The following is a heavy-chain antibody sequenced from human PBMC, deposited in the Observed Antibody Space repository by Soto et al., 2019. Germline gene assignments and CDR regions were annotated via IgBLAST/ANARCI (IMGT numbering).Heavy chain of an antibody. CDR1: GYTFTSYY. CDR3: ARDSSQRGYSYGRFDY. CDR2: INPSGGST. D-gene: IGHD5-18*01. J-gene: IGHJ4*02. Sequence: ASVKVSCKASGYTFTSYYMHWVLQAPGQGLEWMGIINPSGGSTSYAQKFQGRVTMTRDTSTSTVYMELSSLRSEDTAVYYCARDSSQRGYSYGRFDYWGQGTLVTVSS. V-gene: IGHV1-46*01.